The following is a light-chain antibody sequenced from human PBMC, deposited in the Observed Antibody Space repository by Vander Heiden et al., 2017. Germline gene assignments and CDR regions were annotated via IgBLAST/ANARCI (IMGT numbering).Light chain of an antibody. CDR2: NAS. Sequence: EVVLTQSPATLSLSPGGRATLSCRASQSVNIFLAWYQQNPGQAPRLHISNASNRATGIPARFSGSGSGRDFTRTIRRLDHEDFAVYYCQQRSNWPITFGQGTRLEIK. CDR1: QSVNIF. CDR3: QQRSNWPIT. V-gene: IGKV3-11*02. J-gene: IGKJ5*01.